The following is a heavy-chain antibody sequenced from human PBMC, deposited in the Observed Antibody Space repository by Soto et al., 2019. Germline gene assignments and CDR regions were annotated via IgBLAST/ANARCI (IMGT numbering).Heavy chain of an antibody. V-gene: IGHV3-33*01. Sequence: GGSLRLSCAASGFTFSSYGMHWVRQAPGKGLEWVAVIWYDGSNKYYADSVKGRFTISRDNSKNTLYLQMNSLRAEDTAVYYCARARGYSGYDLHYYDYGMDVWGQGTTVTVSS. CDR2: IWYDGSNK. CDR1: GFTFSSYG. D-gene: IGHD5-12*01. J-gene: IGHJ6*02. CDR3: ARARGYSGYDLHYYDYGMDV.